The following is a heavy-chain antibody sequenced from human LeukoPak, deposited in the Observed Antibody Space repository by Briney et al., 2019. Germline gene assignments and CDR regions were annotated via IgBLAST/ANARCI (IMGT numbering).Heavy chain of an antibody. J-gene: IGHJ5*02. CDR1: GFTFSSYA. D-gene: IGHD3-22*01. CDR3: AKEASFTMIVVVITWFDP. Sequence: PGGSLRLSCAASGFTFSSYAMSWVRQAPGKGLEWVSAISGSGGSTYYADSVKGRFTISRDNSKNTLYLQMNSLRAEDTAVYYRAKEASFTMIVVVITWFDPWGQGTLVTVSS. CDR2: ISGSGGST. V-gene: IGHV3-23*01.